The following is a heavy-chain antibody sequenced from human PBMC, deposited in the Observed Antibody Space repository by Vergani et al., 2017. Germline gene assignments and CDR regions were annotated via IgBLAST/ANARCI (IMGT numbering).Heavy chain of an antibody. D-gene: IGHD2-2*01. CDR3: ARDKYCSSTSCFHGWFDP. CDR1: GFTSSYYG. Sequence: QVHLVESGGGVVQPVRSLRLSCVVSGFTSSYYGMHWVRQAPGKGVEWVAVISYDGTQKYYGDSVKGRFTISRDSSKNTLYLQMNSLRAEDTAVYYCARDKYCSSTSCFHGWFDPWGQGTLVTVSS. CDR2: ISYDGTQK. V-gene: IGHV3-30*03. J-gene: IGHJ5*02.